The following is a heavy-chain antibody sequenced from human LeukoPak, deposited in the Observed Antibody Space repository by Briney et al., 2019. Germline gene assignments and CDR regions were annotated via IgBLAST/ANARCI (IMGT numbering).Heavy chain of an antibody. Sequence: GGSMRLSCAASGLAFSAYKMHWVRQAPRKGLVWVALIYGDGSFTRYADSVKGRFTISRDNAKNTVYLQMNSLRVEDTAVYYCARVYETNGYLYWGQGSLVTVSS. D-gene: IGHD3-22*01. J-gene: IGHJ4*02. CDR1: GLAFSAYK. CDR3: ARVYETNGYLY. V-gene: IGHV3-74*01. CDR2: IYGDGSFT.